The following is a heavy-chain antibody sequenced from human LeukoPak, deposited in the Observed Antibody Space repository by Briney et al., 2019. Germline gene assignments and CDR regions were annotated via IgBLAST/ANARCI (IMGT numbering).Heavy chain of an antibody. CDR1: GFTFSSYS. J-gene: IGHJ4*02. D-gene: IGHD4-17*01. CDR2: ISSSSSYK. V-gene: IGHV3-21*01. Sequence: GGSLRLSCAASGFTFSSYSMTWVRQAPGKGLEWVSSISSSSSYKYYADSMKGRFTISRDNAKSSLYLQMNSLRAEDTAVYYCARAAGPWVTTPSDYWGQGTLVTVSS. CDR3: ARAAGPWVTTPSDY.